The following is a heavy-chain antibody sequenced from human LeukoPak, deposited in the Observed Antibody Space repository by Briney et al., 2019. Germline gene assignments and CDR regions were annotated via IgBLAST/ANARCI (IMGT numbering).Heavy chain of an antibody. J-gene: IGHJ4*02. CDR3: ARDQGRRGVDYFDY. CDR1: GFTFSSYE. Sequence: PGGSLRLSCAASGFTFSSYEMNWVRQAPGKGLEWVPYISSSGSTIYYADSVKGGFTISRDNAKNSLYLQMNSLRAEDTAVYYCARDQGRRGVDYFDYWGQGTLVTVSS. D-gene: IGHD1-1*01. CDR2: ISSSGSTI. V-gene: IGHV3-48*03.